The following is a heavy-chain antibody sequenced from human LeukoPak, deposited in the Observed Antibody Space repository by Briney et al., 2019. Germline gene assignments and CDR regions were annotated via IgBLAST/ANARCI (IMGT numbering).Heavy chain of an antibody. CDR1: GFTFDDYA. CDR2: ITGDGGSP. V-gene: IGHV3-43*02. CDR3: AKDRKGGYNYGYKLFDY. Sequence: GGSLRLSCAASGFTFDDYAMHWVRQAPGKGLEWVSLITGDGGSPYYADSVKGRFTISRDNSKNSLYLQMNSLRTEDTALYYCAKDRKGGYNYGYKLFDYWGQGTLVTVSS. D-gene: IGHD5-18*01. J-gene: IGHJ4*02.